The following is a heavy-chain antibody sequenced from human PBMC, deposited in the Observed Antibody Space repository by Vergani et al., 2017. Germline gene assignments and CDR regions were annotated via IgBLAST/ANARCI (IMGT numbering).Heavy chain of an antibody. V-gene: IGHV3-33*01. CDR2: TWYDGNNK. J-gene: IGHJ5*02. CDR1: GFTFNQYG. D-gene: IGHD1-14*01. Sequence: QVQLVESGGGVVQPGRSLRLSCAASGFTFNQYGMHWVRQAPGKGLEWVAVTWYDGNNKQYADSVTGRFTISRDNSKSTMYLQMNSLRDEDTGVYYCARELRLLYNRFDPWGQGTLVTVSS. CDR3: ARELRLLYNRFDP.